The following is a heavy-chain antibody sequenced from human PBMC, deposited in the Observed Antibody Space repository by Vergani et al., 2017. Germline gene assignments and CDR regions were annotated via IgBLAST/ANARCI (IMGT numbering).Heavy chain of an antibody. Sequence: QVQLQESGPGLVKPSETLSLTCAVSGYSISSGYYWGWIRQPPGKGLEWIGRIYHSGSTYYNPSLKSRVTISVDTSKNQFSLKLSSVTAADTAVYYCAREGGYCSSTSCHRDDYWGQGTLVTVSS. D-gene: IGHD2-2*02. CDR3: AREGGYCSSTSCHRDDY. CDR2: IYHSGST. V-gene: IGHV4-38-2*02. CDR1: GYSISSGYY. J-gene: IGHJ4*02.